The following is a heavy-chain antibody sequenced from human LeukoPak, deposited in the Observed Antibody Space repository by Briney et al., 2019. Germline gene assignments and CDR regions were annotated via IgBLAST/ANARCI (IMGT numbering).Heavy chain of an antibody. CDR3: ARGSYSISSFDY. V-gene: IGHV4-59*01. Sequence: KPSETLSLTCIVSGGSISSYYWSWIRQPPGKGLEWIGFIYYSGSTDYNPSLKSRVTISVDTSKNQFSLKLSSVTAADTAVYYYARGSYSISSFDYWGQGTLVTVSS. CDR2: IYYSGST. CDR1: GGSISSYY. D-gene: IGHD6-6*01. J-gene: IGHJ4*02.